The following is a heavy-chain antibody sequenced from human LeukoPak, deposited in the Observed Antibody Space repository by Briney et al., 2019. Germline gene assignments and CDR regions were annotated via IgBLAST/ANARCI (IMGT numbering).Heavy chain of an antibody. Sequence: ASVKVSCKASGGTSSSYAISWVRQAPGQGLEWMGRIIPILGIANYAQKFQGRVTITADKSTSTAYMELSSLRSEDTAVYYCARMGYSGYERYWGQGTLVTVSS. J-gene: IGHJ4*02. CDR1: GGTSSSYA. V-gene: IGHV1-69*04. D-gene: IGHD5-12*01. CDR3: ARMGYSGYERY. CDR2: IIPILGIA.